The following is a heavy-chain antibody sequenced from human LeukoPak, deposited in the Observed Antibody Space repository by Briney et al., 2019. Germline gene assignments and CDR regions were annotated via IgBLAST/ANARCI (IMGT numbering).Heavy chain of an antibody. CDR1: GFTFSSYS. Sequence: PGGSLRLSCAASGFTFSSYSMNWVRQAPGKGLEWVSYISSSSSTIYYADSVKGRFTISRDNAKNSLYLQMNSLRAEDTAVYYCAREAQWELLPPDYWGQGTLVTVSS. D-gene: IGHD1-26*01. J-gene: IGHJ4*02. CDR2: ISSSSSTI. V-gene: IGHV3-48*04. CDR3: AREAQWELLPPDY.